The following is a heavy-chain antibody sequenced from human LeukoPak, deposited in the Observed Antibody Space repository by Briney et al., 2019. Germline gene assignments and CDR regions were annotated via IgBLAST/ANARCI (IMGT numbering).Heavy chain of an antibody. V-gene: IGHV3-30-3*01. CDR1: GFTFSSYA. CDR2: ISYDGSNK. Sequence: GGSLRLSCAASGFTFSSYAMHWVRQAPGKGLXXXXXISYDGSNKYYADSVKGRFTISRDNSKNTLYLQMNSLRAEDTAVYYCARDASGYYYDPSYYFDYWGQGTLVTVSS. D-gene: IGHD3-22*01. CDR3: ARDASGYYYDPSYYFDY. J-gene: IGHJ4*02.